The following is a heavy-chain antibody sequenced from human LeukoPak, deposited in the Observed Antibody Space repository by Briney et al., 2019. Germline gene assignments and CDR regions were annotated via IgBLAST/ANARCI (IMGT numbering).Heavy chain of an antibody. D-gene: IGHD4-23*01. V-gene: IGHV3-7*01. CDR1: GFTFSNAW. CDR3: VRAIGSNTL. CDR2: INQDGSEK. Sequence: PGGSLRLSCAASGFTFSNAWMSWVRQAPGKVLEWVANINQDGSEKYYVDSVKGRFTISRDNAKNSLYLQMNSLRAEDTAVYFCVRAIGSNTLWGQGTLVTVSS. J-gene: IGHJ4*02.